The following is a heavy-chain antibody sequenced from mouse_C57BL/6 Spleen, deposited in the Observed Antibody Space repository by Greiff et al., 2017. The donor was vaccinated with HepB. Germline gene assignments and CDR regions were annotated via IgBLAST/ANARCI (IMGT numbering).Heavy chain of an antibody. CDR2: IRNKANGYTT. J-gene: IGHJ4*01. CDR3: ARTCDGYYNAMDY. V-gene: IGHV7-3*01. CDR1: GFTFTDYY. D-gene: IGHD2-3*01. Sequence: EVKLVESGGGLVQPGGSLSLSCAASGFTFTDYYMSWVRQPPGKALEWLGFIRNKANGYTTEYSAYVKGRFTISRDNSQSILYLQMNALRAEDSATYYCARTCDGYYNAMDYWGQGTSVTVSS.